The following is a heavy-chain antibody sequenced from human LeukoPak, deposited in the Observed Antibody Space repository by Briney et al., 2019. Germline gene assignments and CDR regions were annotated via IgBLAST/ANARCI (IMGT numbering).Heavy chain of an antibody. CDR1: GFTFSSYG. CDR2: IRYDGSTK. Sequence: GGSLRLSCVASGFTFSSYGMHWVRRAPGKGLEWVAFIRYDGSTKDYADSVKGRFTMSRDNSKNTLYLQMNSLRVEDTAVYYCAKGEIRDGSGYYDSWGQGTLVTVSS. J-gene: IGHJ4*02. CDR3: AKGEIRDGSGYYDS. V-gene: IGHV3-30*02. D-gene: IGHD3-22*01.